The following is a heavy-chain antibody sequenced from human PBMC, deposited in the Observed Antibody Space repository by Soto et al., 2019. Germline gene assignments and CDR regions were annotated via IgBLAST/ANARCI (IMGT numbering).Heavy chain of an antibody. CDR1: GFALSSYT. CDR3: ARDGPGGFDP. Sequence: PGGSLRLSCAASGFALSSYTMNWVRQAPGKGLEWVSSISSSSTYIYYADSVKGRFTVSRDNAKNSLYLQMNSLRAEDTAVYYCARDGPGGFDPWGQGTLVTVSS. CDR2: ISSSSTYI. V-gene: IGHV3-21*01. J-gene: IGHJ5*02. D-gene: IGHD3-10*01.